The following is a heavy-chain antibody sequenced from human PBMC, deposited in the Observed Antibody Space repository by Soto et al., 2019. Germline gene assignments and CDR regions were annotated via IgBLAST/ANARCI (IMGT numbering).Heavy chain of an antibody. CDR3: AKDLGGYCSSTSCYNPLNY. CDR2: ISGSGGST. D-gene: IGHD2-2*02. CDR1: GFTFSSYA. V-gene: IGHV3-23*01. Sequence: GGSLRLSCAASGFTFSSYAMSWVRQAPGKGLEWVSAISGSGGSTYYADSVKGRFTISRDNSKNTLYLQMNSLRAEDTAVYYCAKDLGGYCSSTSCYNPLNYWGQGTLVTVSS. J-gene: IGHJ4*02.